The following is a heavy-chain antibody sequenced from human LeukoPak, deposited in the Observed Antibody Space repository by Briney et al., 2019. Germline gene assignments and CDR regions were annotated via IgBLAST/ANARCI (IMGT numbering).Heavy chain of an antibody. D-gene: IGHD3-9*01. J-gene: IGHJ6*03. V-gene: IGHV1-18*01. CDR3: ARLISLRYFDWLYRDYYYYYMDV. CDR2: ISAYNGNT. Sequence: GASVKVSCKASGYTFTSYGISWVRQAPGQGLEWMGWISAYNGNTNYAQKLQGRVTMTTDTSTSTAYMELRSLRSDDTAVYYCARLISLRYFDWLYRDYYYYYMDVWGKGTTVTISS. CDR1: GYTFTSYG.